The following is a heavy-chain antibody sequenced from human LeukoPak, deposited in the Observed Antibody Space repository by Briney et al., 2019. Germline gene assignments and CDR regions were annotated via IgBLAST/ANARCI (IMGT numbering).Heavy chain of an antibody. Sequence: SETLSLTCAVYGWSFSGYYCSWIRQPPGKGLEWMGEINHSGSTNHNPPLKNRVTISVDTTKNQFSLKLISLTAADNAVYYCAXXXXGXSYXYFXYWGQGTLVXVSS. J-gene: IGHJ4*02. CDR1: GWSFSGYY. CDR2: INHSGST. D-gene: IGHD5-18*01. CDR3: AXXXXGXSYXYFXY. V-gene: IGHV4-34*01.